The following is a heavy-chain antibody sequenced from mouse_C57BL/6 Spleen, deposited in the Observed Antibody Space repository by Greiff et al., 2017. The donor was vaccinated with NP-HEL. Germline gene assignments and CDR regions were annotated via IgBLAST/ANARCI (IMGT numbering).Heavy chain of an antibody. D-gene: IGHD2-3*01. CDR3: ARGGLLFDD. Sequence: EAKLVESEGGLVQPGSSMKLSCTASGFTFSDYYMAWVRQVPEKGLEWVANINYDGSSTYYLDSLKSRFIISRDNAKNILYLQMSSLKSEDTATYYCARGGLLFDDWGQGTTLTVSS. J-gene: IGHJ2*01. CDR2: INYDGSST. V-gene: IGHV5-16*01. CDR1: GFTFSDYY.